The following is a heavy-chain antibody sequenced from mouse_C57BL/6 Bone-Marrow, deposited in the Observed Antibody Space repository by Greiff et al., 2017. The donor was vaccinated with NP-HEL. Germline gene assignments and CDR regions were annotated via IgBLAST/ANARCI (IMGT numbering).Heavy chain of an antibody. Sequence: QVQLQQPGAELVMPGASVKLSCKASGYTFTSYWMHWVKQRPGQGLEWIGEIDPSDSYPNYNQKFKGKSTLTVDKSSSTAYMQLSSLTSEDSAVYYFARCDYYGSSYFYYWGQGTTLTVSS. CDR2: IDPSDSYP. CDR1: GYTFTSYW. CDR3: ARCDYYGSSYFYY. D-gene: IGHD1-1*01. V-gene: IGHV1-69*01. J-gene: IGHJ2*01.